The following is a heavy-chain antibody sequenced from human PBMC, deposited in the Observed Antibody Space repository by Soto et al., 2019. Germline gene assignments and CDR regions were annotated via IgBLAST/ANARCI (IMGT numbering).Heavy chain of an antibody. CDR3: ARTYDDSGPNSGGYGFDI. Sequence: SETLSLTCTVAGGSVSTYYWSWIRQPPGKGLEWIAYIYYSGSTSYNPSLKSRVTISLDTSKNQFSLKLSSVTAADTAVYYCARTYDDSGPNSGGYGFDIWGPGTMVTVSS. CDR2: IYYSGST. J-gene: IGHJ3*02. CDR1: GGSVSTYY. V-gene: IGHV4-59*02. D-gene: IGHD3-22*01.